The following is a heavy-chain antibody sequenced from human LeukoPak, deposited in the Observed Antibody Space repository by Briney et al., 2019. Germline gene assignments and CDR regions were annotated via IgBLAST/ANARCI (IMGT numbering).Heavy chain of an antibody. CDR3: ADRFCSGGSCYSTLAEYFQY. J-gene: IGHJ1*01. D-gene: IGHD2-15*01. V-gene: IGHV1-8*03. CDR2: MNPNSGNT. CDR1: GYTFTGYY. Sequence: ASVKVSCKASGYTFTGYYMHWVRQATGQGLEWMGWMNPNSGNTGYAQKFQGRVTITRNTSISTAYMELSSLRSEDTAVYYCADRFCSGGSCYSTLAEYFQYWGQGTLVIVSS.